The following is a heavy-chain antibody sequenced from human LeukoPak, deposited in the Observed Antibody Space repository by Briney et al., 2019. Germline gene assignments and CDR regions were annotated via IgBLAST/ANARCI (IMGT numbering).Heavy chain of an antibody. CDR1: GLTFSAYG. CDR3: ARDLNYDYVWASNNLFDY. J-gene: IGHJ4*02. V-gene: IGHV3-33*01. CDR2: IWYDGTNK. D-gene: IGHD3-16*01. Sequence: PGGSLRLSCAASGLTFSAYGMHWVRQAPGKGLERVAVIWYDGTNKYYADSEKGRFTISRDNPKNTLYLQRNSLRAEDTAVYYCARDLNYDYVWASNNLFDYWGQGTLVTVSS.